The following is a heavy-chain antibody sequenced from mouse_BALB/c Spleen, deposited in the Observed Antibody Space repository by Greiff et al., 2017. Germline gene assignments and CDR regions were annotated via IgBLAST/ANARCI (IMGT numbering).Heavy chain of an antibody. V-gene: IGHV1-80*01. J-gene: IGHJ2*01. CDR2: IYPGAGDT. D-gene: IGHD2-4*01. CDR3: ARGYYDYDGFDY. Sequence: QVQLQQSGAELVRPGSSVKISCKASGYAFSSYWMNWVKQRPGQGLEWIGQIYPGAGDTNYNGKFKGKATLTADKSSSTAYMQLSSLTSEDSAVYFCARGYYDYDGFDYWGQGTTLTVSS. CDR1: GYAFSSYW.